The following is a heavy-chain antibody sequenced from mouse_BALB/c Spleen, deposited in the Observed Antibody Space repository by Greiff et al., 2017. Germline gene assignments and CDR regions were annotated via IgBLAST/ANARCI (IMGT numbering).Heavy chain of an antibody. D-gene: IGHD2-4*01. CDR2: ISSGGSFT. Sequence: EVHLVESGGGLVKPGGSLKLSCAASGFTFSSYTMSWVRQTPEKRLEWVATISSGGSFTYYPDSVKGRFTISRDNAKNTLYLQMSSLKSEDTAMYYCTRVRDYDYDEFAYWGQGTLVTVSA. V-gene: IGHV5-6-4*01. CDR3: TRVRDYDYDEFAY. J-gene: IGHJ3*01. CDR1: GFTFSSYT.